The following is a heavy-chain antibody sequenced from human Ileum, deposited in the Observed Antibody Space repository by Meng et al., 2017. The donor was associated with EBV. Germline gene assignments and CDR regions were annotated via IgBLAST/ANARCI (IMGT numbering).Heavy chain of an antibody. CDR1: GFSFSSYW. CDR3: VRDSPHANFDY. V-gene: IGHV3-74*01. CDR2: IDNDGTTT. D-gene: IGHD2-8*01. J-gene: IGHJ4*02. Sequence: EVHLVEFGGGLVQPGGALRLSCAASGFSFSSYWMHWVRQAPGKGLVWVSHIDNDGTTTNYADSVKGRFTVSRDNAKSTLDLQMNSLRVDDTGVYFCVRDSPHANFDYWGQGALVTVSS.